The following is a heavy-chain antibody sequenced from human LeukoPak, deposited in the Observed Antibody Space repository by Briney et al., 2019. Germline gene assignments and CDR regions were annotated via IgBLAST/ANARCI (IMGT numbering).Heavy chain of an antibody. Sequence: GGSLRLSCAASGFTFSSYGMRWVRQAPGKGLEWVAVISYDGSNKYYADSVKGRFTISRDNSKNTLYLQMNSLRAEDTAVYYCARDLSDSHGYNYGMDVWGQGTTVTVSS. CDR1: GFTFSSYG. J-gene: IGHJ6*02. V-gene: IGHV3-30*03. CDR3: ARDLSDSHGYNYGMDV. CDR2: ISYDGSNK. D-gene: IGHD5-18*01.